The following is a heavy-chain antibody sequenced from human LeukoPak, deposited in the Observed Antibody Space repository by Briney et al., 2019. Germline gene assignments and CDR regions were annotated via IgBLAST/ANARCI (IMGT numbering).Heavy chain of an antibody. J-gene: IGHJ6*02. V-gene: IGHV4-59*01. CDR1: GGSISSYY. Sequence: SETLSLTCTVSGGSISSYYWSWIRQPPGKGLEWIGYIYYSGSTNYNPSLKSRVTISVDTSKNQFSLKLSSVTAADTAVYYCARGYSPTTMVRGVIKVSYYYGMDVWGQGTTVTVSS. CDR3: ARGYSPTTMVRGVIKVSYYYGMDV. CDR2: IYYSGST. D-gene: IGHD3-10*01.